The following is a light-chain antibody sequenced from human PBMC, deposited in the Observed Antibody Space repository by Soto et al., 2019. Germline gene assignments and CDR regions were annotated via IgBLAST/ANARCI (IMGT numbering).Light chain of an antibody. Sequence: QSALTQPASVSGSAGQSITISCTGTSSDIGGYNYVSWYQQHPDKAPKLLIYDVSNRPSGVSDRFSGSKSGSTASLTISGLQAEDEADYYCSSYTSSATRVFGGGTKLTVL. CDR2: DVS. J-gene: IGLJ2*01. CDR1: SSDIGGYNY. CDR3: SSYTSSATRV. V-gene: IGLV2-14*01.